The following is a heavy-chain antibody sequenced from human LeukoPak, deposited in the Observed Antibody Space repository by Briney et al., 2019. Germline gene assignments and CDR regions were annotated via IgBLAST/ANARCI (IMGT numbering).Heavy chain of an antibody. J-gene: IGHJ4*02. CDR1: GFTFSSYE. D-gene: IGHD3-10*01. CDR3: AREPEDLWFGENYFDY. V-gene: IGHV3-48*03. Sequence: PGGSLRLSCAASGFTFSSYEMNWVRQAPGKGLEWVSYISSSGSTIYYADSVKGRFTISRDNAKNSLYLQMNSLRAEDTAVYYCAREPEDLWFGENYFDYWGQGTLVTVSS. CDR2: ISSSGSTI.